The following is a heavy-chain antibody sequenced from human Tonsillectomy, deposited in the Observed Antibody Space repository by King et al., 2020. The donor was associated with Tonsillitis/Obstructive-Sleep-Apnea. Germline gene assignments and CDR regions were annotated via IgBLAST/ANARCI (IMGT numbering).Heavy chain of an antibody. CDR1: GGTFSSYV. CDR2: FIHILGIA. J-gene: IGHJ4*02. D-gene: IGHD5-24*01. CDR3: ARGVVEIATIAHFDY. V-gene: IGHV1-69*10. Sequence: QLVQSGAEIKTPGSSVKVSCKASGGTFSSYVITWVRQAPGQGLEWMGGFIHILGIANYAQKFQGRVTITADKATSTAYMELSSLRSEDTAVYYCARGVVEIATIAHFDYRGQGTLVTVSS.